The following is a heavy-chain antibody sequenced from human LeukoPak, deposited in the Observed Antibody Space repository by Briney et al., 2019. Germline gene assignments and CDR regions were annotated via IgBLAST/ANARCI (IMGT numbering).Heavy chain of an antibody. V-gene: IGHV4-39*01. CDR3: ARRSSSSWQWLVPGLDYYGMDV. CDR2: IYYSGST. Sequence: PSETLSLTCTVSGGSISSSSYYWGWNRQPPGKGLEWIGSIYYSGSTYYNPSLKSRVTISVDTSKNQFSLKLSSVTAADMAVYYCARRSSSSWQWLVPGLDYYGMDVWGQGTTVTVSS. D-gene: IGHD6-19*01. CDR1: GGSISSSSYY. J-gene: IGHJ6*02.